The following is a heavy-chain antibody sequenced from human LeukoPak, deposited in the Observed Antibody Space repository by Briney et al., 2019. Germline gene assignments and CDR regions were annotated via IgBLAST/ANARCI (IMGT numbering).Heavy chain of an antibody. CDR2: ISYDGIKK. CDR3: AKELVPESSDMWLGELFDS. V-gene: IGHV3-30*04. Sequence: GGSLRLSCAASGFTFSSYAMHWVRQAPGKGLEWVAVISYDGIKKYYVDSVKGRFTISRDNSKTSLFLQMNSLRGEDTATYYCAKELVPESSDMWLGELFDSWGQGTLVTVSS. D-gene: IGHD3-10*01. CDR1: GFTFSSYA. J-gene: IGHJ4*02.